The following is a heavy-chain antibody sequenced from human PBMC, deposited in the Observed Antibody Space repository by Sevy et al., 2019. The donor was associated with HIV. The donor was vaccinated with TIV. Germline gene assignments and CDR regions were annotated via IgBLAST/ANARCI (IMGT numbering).Heavy chain of an antibody. CDR2: IKQDGSEK. CDR3: ARGKRGYCSGGSCPTEYYYYGMDV. D-gene: IGHD2-15*01. CDR1: GFTFSSYW. Sequence: GGSLRLSCAASGFTFSSYWMSWVRQAPGKGLEWVANIKQDGSEKYYVDSVKGRFTISRDNAKNSQYLQMNSLRAEDTAVYYCARGKRGYCSGGSCPTEYYYYGMDVWGQGTTVTVSS. V-gene: IGHV3-7*01. J-gene: IGHJ6*02.